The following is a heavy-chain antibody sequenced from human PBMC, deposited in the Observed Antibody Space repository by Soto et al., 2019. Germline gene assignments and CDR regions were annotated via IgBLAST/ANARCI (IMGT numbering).Heavy chain of an antibody. CDR1: GGLFSSYA. Sequence: QEQLVQSGAEVKKSGSSVKVSCKDTGGLFSSYAVSWVRQAPGQGLEWTGWINAGNGNTKYSEKFQGRVTITRDTSASTAYLELSSLRSEDTAVYYCARDPNDSSAYYHHYYYGMDVWGQGTTVTVSS. J-gene: IGHJ6*02. CDR2: INAGNGNT. V-gene: IGHV1-3*01. CDR3: ARDPNDSSAYYHHYYYGMDV. D-gene: IGHD3-22*01.